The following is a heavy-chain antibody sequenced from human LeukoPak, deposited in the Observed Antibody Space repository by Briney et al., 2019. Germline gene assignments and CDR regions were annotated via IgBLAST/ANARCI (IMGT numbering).Heavy chain of an antibody. D-gene: IGHD3-22*01. CDR2: INHSGST. J-gene: IGHJ6*04. Sequence: SETLSLTCAVYGGSFSGYYWSWIRQPPGKGLEWIGEINHSGSTNYNPSLKSRVTISVDTSKNQFSLKLSSVTAADTAVYYCARDGIYYDSSLDVWGKGTTVTISS. V-gene: IGHV4-34*01. CDR3: ARDGIYYDSSLDV. CDR1: GGSFSGYY.